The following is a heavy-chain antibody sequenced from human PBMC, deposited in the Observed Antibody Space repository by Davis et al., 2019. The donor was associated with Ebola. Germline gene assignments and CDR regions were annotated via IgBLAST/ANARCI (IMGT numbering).Heavy chain of an antibody. D-gene: IGHD5-18*01. CDR3: ATAPDQEGYSYGEFDY. V-gene: IGHV3-23*01. CDR1: GFTFSSYS. J-gene: IGHJ4*02. CDR2: ISGSGGST. Sequence: PGGSLRLSCAASGFTFSSYSMNWVRQAPGKGLEWVSAISGSGGSTYYADSVKGRFTISRDNSKNTLYLQMNSLRAEDTAVYYCATAPDQEGYSYGEFDYWGQGTLVTVSS.